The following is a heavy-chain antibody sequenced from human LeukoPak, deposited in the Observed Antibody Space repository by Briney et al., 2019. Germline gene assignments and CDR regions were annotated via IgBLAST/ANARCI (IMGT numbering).Heavy chain of an antibody. D-gene: IGHD2-2*01. J-gene: IGHJ4*02. Sequence: SETLSLTCTVSGATINGYYWSWIRQPPGKGLEWIGYIFYTGGTNYNPSLKSRVTISVDTSKNQFSLKLSSVTAADTAVYYCARYCSSTSCYGFDYWGQGTLVTVSS. CDR1: GATINGYY. CDR3: ARYCSSTSCYGFDY. CDR2: IFYTGGT. V-gene: IGHV4-59*08.